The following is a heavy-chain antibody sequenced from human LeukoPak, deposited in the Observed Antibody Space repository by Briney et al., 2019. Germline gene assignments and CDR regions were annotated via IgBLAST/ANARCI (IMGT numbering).Heavy chain of an antibody. CDR2: IYHSGST. D-gene: IGHD1-26*01. Sequence: SETLSLTCSVSTDSPNTYYWSWIRQSPGKGLEWIGHIYHSGSTDYNPSFNSRVTITIDLSKREFSLKLTSVTVADTAMYYCVRLRWELLAPYFDHWGQGAFVIVSS. CDR1: TDSPNTYY. V-gene: IGHV4-59*01. J-gene: IGHJ4*02. CDR3: VRLRWELLAPYFDH.